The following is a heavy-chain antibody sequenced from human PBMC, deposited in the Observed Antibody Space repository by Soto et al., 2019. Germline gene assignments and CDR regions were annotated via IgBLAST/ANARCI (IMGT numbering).Heavy chain of an antibody. V-gene: IGHV3-23*01. J-gene: IGHJ4*02. CDR1: GFTFSSYA. CDR3: AKATSATCTGSICYYCDY. D-gene: IGHD2-8*02. Sequence: VQLLESGGGLVQPGGSLRLSCVASGFTFSSYAMSWVRQAPGQRLEWVATFSGGRDTTWHADSVKGRFTVSRDSSKNTLSLQMNSLRPEDKALYYCAKATSATCTGSICYYCDYWGQGTLVTVSS. CDR2: FSGGRDTT.